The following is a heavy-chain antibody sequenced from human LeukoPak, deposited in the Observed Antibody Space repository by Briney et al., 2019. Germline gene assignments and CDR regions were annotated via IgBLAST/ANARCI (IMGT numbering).Heavy chain of an antibody. Sequence: GGSLRLSCAASGFTVSSYSMNWVRQAPGKGLEWVSSISSSSSYIYYADSVKGRFTISRDNAKNSLYLQMNSLRAEDTAVYYCARSLDIVVVPAAIPHYYYYGMDVWGQGTTVTVSS. J-gene: IGHJ6*02. CDR3: ARSLDIVVVPAAIPHYYYYGMDV. V-gene: IGHV3-21*01. CDR1: GFTVSSYS. CDR2: ISSSSSYI. D-gene: IGHD2-2*03.